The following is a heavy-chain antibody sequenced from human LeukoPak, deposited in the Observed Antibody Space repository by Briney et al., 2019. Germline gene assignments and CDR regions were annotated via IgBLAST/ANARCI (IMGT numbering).Heavy chain of an antibody. CDR2: ISWNSGSI. CDR1: GFTFDDYA. J-gene: IGHJ4*02. CDR3: ARASYYGSGSYYNGQGGFDY. D-gene: IGHD3-10*01. Sequence: GGSLRLSCAASGFTFDDYAMHWVRQAPGKGLEWVSGISWNSGSIGYADSVKGRFTISRDNAKNSLYLQMNSLRAEDTAVYYCARASYYGSGSYYNGQGGFDYWGQGTLVTVSS. V-gene: IGHV3-9*01.